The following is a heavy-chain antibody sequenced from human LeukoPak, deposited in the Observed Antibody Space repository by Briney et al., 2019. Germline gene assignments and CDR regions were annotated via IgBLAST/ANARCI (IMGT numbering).Heavy chain of an antibody. Sequence: GGSLRLSCAASGFTVSSNYMSWVRQAPGKGLEWVANIKTDGSEKYYVDSVKGRFTISRDNSKNTLYLQMNSLRAEDTAVYYCAKDRAAPLFDYWGQGTLVTVSS. CDR3: AKDRAAPLFDY. CDR1: GFTVSSNY. J-gene: IGHJ4*02. CDR2: IKTDGSEK. V-gene: IGHV3-7*01. D-gene: IGHD6-13*01.